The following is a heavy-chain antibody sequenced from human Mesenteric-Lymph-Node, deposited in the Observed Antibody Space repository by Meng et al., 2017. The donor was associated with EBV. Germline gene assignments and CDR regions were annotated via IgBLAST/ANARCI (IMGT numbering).Heavy chain of an antibody. CDR3: ARDEGSSWPQDY. V-gene: IGHV1-8*01. J-gene: IGHJ4*02. D-gene: IGHD6-13*01. Sequence: QVQLVQSGAEVKKPXASVKVXCKASGYTFTSYDINWVRQATGQGLEWMGWMNPNSGNTGYAQKFQGRVTMTRNTSISTAYMELSSLRSEDTAVYYCARDEGSSWPQDYWGQGTLVTVSS. CDR2: MNPNSGNT. CDR1: GYTFTSYD.